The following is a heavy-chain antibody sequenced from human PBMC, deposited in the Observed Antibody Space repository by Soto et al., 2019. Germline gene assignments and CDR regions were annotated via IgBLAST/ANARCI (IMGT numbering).Heavy chain of an antibody. CDR1: GFTFSRYS. Sequence: EVQLVESGGGLVKPGGSLRLSCAASGFTFSRYSMIWVRQAPGQGLEWVSSISTTSTYIYYADSVKGRFTISRDNAKNSLFLQMDSLRAEDTAVYYCATDFKYDILTSYYGMDVWGQGTTVTVSS. J-gene: IGHJ6*02. V-gene: IGHV3-21*01. D-gene: IGHD3-9*01. CDR2: ISTTSTYI. CDR3: ATDFKYDILTSYYGMDV.